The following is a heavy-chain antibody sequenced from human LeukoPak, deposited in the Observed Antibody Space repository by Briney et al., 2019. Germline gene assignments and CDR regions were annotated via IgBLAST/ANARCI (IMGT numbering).Heavy chain of an antibody. CDR2: IKHDAIEE. CDR3: SREFEP. J-gene: IGHJ5*02. Sequence: HPGGSLRLSCEASGFFFSTYWMAWVRQAPGKGLEWVASIKHDAIEEPYADSVKGRFTVSRDNGRNSLYLETKSLRVEDTAVYYCSREFEPWGHGTLVIVSS. V-gene: IGHV3-7*01. CDR1: GFFFSTYW.